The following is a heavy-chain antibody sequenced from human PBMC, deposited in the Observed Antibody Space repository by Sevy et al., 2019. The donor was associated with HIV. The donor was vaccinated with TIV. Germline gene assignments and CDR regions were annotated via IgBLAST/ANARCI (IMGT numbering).Heavy chain of an antibody. CDR2: IKANIHGGTA. V-gene: IGHV3-15*01. J-gene: IGHJ4*02. Sequence: GGSLRLSCAASGFTFTGAWLNWVRQAPGKGLEWVGRIKANIHGGTADYAAPVKGRFTISRDDSKNTLYLQMNSLKIDDAAVYYCTTAHLALADIDFWRQGTLVTVSS. CDR3: TTAHLALADIDF. CDR1: GFTFTGAW.